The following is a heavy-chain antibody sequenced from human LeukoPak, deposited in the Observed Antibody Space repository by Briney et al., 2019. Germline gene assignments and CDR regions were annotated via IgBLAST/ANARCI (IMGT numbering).Heavy chain of an antibody. D-gene: IGHD3-3*01. CDR2: ISSSGSTI. CDR1: GFTFSSYE. CDR3: AKDGGGTIFGMVIILHYMDV. J-gene: IGHJ6*03. Sequence: PGGSLRLSCAASGFTFSSYEMNWVRQAPGKGLEWVSYISSSGSTIYYADSVKGRFTISRDNSNNTLYLQMNSLRAEDTAVYSCAKDGGGTIFGMVIILHYMDVWGKGTTVTVSS. V-gene: IGHV3-48*03.